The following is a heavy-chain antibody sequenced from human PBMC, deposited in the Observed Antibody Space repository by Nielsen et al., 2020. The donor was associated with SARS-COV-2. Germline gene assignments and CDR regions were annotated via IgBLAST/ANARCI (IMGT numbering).Heavy chain of an antibody. CDR1: GFSLSTSGMC. Sequence: SGPTLVKPTQTLTLTCTFSGFSLSTSGMCVSWIRQPPGKALEWLALIDWDDDKYYSTSLKTRLTISQDTSKNQVVLTMTNMDPVDTATYYCARISHYGSSWPYYYYGMDVWGQGTTVTVSS. CDR3: ARISHYGSSWPYYYYGMDV. D-gene: IGHD6-13*01. CDR2: IDWDDDK. J-gene: IGHJ6*02. V-gene: IGHV2-70*01.